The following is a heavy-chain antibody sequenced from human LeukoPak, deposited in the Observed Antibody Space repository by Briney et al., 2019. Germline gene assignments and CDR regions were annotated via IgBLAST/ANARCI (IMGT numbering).Heavy chain of an antibody. CDR2: IYSGGST. V-gene: IGHV3-53*01. Sequence: GGSLRLSCAASGFTVSSNYMSWVRQAPGKGLEWVSVIYSGGSTYYADSVKGRFAISRDNSKNTLYLQMNSLRAEDTAVYYCARENRDYYGSGSYYSGTFDYWGQGTLVTVSS. CDR1: GFTVSSNY. CDR3: ARENRDYYGSGSYYSGTFDY. J-gene: IGHJ4*02. D-gene: IGHD3-10*01.